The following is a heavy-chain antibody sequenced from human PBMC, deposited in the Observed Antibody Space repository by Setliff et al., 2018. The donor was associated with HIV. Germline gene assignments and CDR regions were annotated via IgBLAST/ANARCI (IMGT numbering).Heavy chain of an antibody. Sequence: PGGSLRLSCVSSGFGFTFSSYCMDWFRQAPGKGLEVVSSISNGSTYIYQSDSVRGRFTISRDDAKKSLYLQMNSLGAEDTAVYYCARSGGIGNYHWDVWGKGTTVTVSS. CDR3: ARSGGIGNYHWDV. CDR1: GFGFTFSSYC. J-gene: IGHJ6*03. CDR2: ISNGSTYI. V-gene: IGHV3-21*01. D-gene: IGHD3-16*01.